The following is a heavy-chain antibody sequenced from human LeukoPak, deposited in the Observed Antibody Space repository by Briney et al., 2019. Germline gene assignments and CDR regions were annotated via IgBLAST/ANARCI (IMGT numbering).Heavy chain of an antibody. CDR1: GFTFSSYA. Sequence: QPGRSLRLSCAASGFTFSSYAMHWVRQAPGKGLEWVAVISYDGSNKYYADSVKGRFTISRDNSKNTLDLQMNSLRDEDTAVYYCAREAAAAVYVDYWGQGTLVTVSS. CDR2: ISYDGSNK. J-gene: IGHJ4*02. CDR3: AREAAAAVYVDY. D-gene: IGHD6-13*01. V-gene: IGHV3-30-3*01.